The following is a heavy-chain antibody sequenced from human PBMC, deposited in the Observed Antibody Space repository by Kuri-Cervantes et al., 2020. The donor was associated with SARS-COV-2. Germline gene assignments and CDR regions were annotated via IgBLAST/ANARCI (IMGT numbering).Heavy chain of an antibody. J-gene: IGHJ5*02. CDR1: GFIFSYYP. CDR2: TSHDGSTK. CDR3: VRYGNEWLRLRESWFDP. V-gene: IGHV3-30*04. D-gene: IGHD5-12*01. Sequence: GESLKISCETAGFIFSYYPMHWVRQAPGKGLEWVALTSHDGSTKYYADSVQGRFIISRDNSKNTLFLQMNSLRVEDTAVYYCVRYGNEWLRLRESWFDPWDQGTLVTVSS.